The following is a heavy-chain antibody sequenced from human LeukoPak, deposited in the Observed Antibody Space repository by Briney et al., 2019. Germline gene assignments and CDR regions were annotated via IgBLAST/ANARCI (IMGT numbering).Heavy chain of an antibody. J-gene: IGHJ3*02. CDR3: AREDIVVVPAAIMGAFDI. V-gene: IGHV3-33*01. CDR2: IWYDGSNK. CDR1: GFTFSSYG. Sequence: GGSLRLSCAASGFTFSSYGMHWVRQAPGKGLEWGAVIWYDGSNKYYADSVKGRFTISRDNSKNTLYLQMNSLGAEDTAVYYCAREDIVVVPAAIMGAFDIWGQGTMVTVSS. D-gene: IGHD2-2*02.